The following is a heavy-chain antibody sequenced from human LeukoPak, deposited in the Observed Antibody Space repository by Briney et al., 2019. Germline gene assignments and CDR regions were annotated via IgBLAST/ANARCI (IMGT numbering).Heavy chain of an antibody. J-gene: IGHJ4*02. V-gene: IGHV3-7*03. Sequence: GGSLRLSCAASGFTFSSYWMTWVRQAPGKGLEWVANIKEDGGEGYYVDSVKGRFTISRDNAKNSLYLQMNSLRAEDTAVYYCAKKGYYDGSGYYMYYFDHWGQGTLVTVSS. CDR3: AKKGYYDGSGYYMYYFDH. CDR1: GFTFSSYW. D-gene: IGHD3-22*01. CDR2: IKEDGGEG.